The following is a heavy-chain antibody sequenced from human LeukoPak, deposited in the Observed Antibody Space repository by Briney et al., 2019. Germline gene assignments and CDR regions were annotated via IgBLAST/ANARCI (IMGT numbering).Heavy chain of an antibody. CDR1: GFTVSSNS. CDR3: ARGPTYYDFWSGYYLSY. CDR2: IKQDGSEK. J-gene: IGHJ4*02. D-gene: IGHD3-3*01. V-gene: IGHV3-7*01. Sequence: GGSLRLSCTVSGFTVSSNSMSWVRQAPGKGLEWVANIKQDGSEKYYVDSVKGRFTISRDNAKNSLYLQMNSLRAEDTAVYYCARGPTYYDFWSGYYLSYWGQGTLVTVSS.